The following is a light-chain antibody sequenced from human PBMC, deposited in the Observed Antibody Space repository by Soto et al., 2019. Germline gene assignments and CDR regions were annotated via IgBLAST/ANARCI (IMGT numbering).Light chain of an antibody. CDR3: QSYDSSLSAYV. V-gene: IGLV1-40*01. CDR1: SSNIGAGYD. CDR2: GNS. J-gene: IGLJ1*01. Sequence: QSVRTQPPSVSGAPGQRVTISCTGSSSNIGAGYDIHWYQQLPGTAPKLLIYGNSNRPSGVPDRFSGSKSGTSASLAITGLQAEDEADYYCQSYDSSLSAYVFGTGTK.